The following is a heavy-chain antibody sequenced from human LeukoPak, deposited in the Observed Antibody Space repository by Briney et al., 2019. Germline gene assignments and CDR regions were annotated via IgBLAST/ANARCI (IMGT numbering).Heavy chain of an antibody. Sequence: SETLSLTCTVSGGSISSYYWSWIRQPPGKGLEWIGSIYYSGSTNYNPSLKSRVTISVDTSKNQFSLKLRSVTAADTAVYYCAGYSGYDSVFDYWAREPWSPSPQ. CDR2: IYYSGST. V-gene: IGHV4-59*01. J-gene: IGHJ4*02. CDR3: AGYSGYDSVFDY. D-gene: IGHD5-12*01. CDR1: GGSISSYY.